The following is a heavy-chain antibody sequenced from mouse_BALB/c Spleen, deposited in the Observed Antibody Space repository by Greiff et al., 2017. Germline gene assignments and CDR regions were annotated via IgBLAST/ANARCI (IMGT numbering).Heavy chain of an antibody. V-gene: IGHV14-3*02. D-gene: IGHD4-1*01. CDR3: ALANWDWFAY. Sequence: EVKLMESGAELVKPGASVKLSCTASGFNIKDTYMHWVKQRPEQGLEWIGRIDPANGNTKYDPKFQGKATITADTSSNTAYLQLSSLTSEDTAVYYCALANWDWFAYWGQGTLVTVSA. CDR2: IDPANGNT. CDR1: GFNIKDTY. J-gene: IGHJ3*01.